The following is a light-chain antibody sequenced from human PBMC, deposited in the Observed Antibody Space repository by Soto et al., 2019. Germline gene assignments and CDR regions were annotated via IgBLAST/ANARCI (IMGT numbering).Light chain of an antibody. V-gene: IGKV1-5*01. CDR2: DAS. J-gene: IGKJ1*01. Sequence: IQLTQSPSSLSASVGDRVTITCRASQSISSWLAWYQQKPGKAPKLLIYDASSLESGVPSRFSGSGFGTEFTLTISSLQPDDVATYYCQQYNSYWTFGQGTKVDI. CDR1: QSISSW. CDR3: QQYNSYWT.